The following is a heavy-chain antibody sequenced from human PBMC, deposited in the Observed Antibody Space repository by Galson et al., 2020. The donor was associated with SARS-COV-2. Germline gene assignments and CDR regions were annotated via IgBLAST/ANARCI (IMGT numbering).Heavy chain of an antibody. CDR3: ARDPSGSHYLDY. CDR2: IKQDGSDK. CDR1: GFTFSSYW. V-gene: IGHV3-7*04. J-gene: IGHJ4*02. Sequence: GSLRLSCAASGFTFSSYWMSWVRQAPGKGLEWVANIKQDGSDKYYVDSVKGRFTISRDNAKNSLYLQMNSLRAEDTAVYFCARDPSGSHYLDYWGQGTLVTVSS. D-gene: IGHD1-26*01.